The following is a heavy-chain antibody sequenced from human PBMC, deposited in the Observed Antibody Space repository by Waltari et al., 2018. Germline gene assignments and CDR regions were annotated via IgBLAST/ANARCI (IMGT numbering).Heavy chain of an antibody. CDR3: ARAPDYGGKRGFDY. Sequence: QVQLQESGPGLVKPSQTLSLTCTVSGGSISSGGYYWSWIRQHPGKGLEWIGYIYQSGSTSYNPSRKSRVTISVDRSKNQFSLKLSSVTAADTAVYYCARAPDYGGKRGFDYWGQGTLVTVSS. CDR2: IYQSGST. J-gene: IGHJ4*02. CDR1: GGSISSGGYY. V-gene: IGHV4-31*03. D-gene: IGHD4-17*01.